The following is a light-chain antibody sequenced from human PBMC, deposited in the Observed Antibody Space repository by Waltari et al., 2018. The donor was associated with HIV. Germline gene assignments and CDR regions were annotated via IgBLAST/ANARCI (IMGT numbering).Light chain of an antibody. V-gene: IGKV3-11*01. CDR1: QCVSDY. CDR3: QQRSNWRRSGLT. Sequence: EVVLTQSPATLSFSPGERATLSCRSSQCVSDYLSWYQQKPGQAPRLHIYDASSRATGIPARFRGSGSGTDFTLTISSLGPEDVAVYYCQQRSNWRRSGLTFGGGTKVEIK. J-gene: IGKJ4*01. CDR2: DAS.